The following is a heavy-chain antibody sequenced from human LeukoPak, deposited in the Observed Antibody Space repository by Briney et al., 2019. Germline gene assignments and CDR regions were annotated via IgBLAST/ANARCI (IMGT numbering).Heavy chain of an antibody. CDR1: GFTFSCYA. CDR2: LSGSGGST. CDR3: AKDPDYQLLSRAAFDI. J-gene: IGHJ3*02. D-gene: IGHD2-2*01. Sequence: GGSLRHSFAASGFTFSCYAMNWVRQPPGRGLAWASGLSGSGGSTYIPDSVKGRFTISQDNSKNTLNLQMNSLRDEDTAVYYCAKDPDYQLLSRAAFDIWGQGTMVTVSS. V-gene: IGHV3-23*01.